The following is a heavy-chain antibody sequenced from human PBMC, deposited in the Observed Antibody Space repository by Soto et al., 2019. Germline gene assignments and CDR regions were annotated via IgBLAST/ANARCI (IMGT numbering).Heavy chain of an antibody. V-gene: IGHV1-46*01. Sequence: ASVKVSCKASGYTFTSYYMHWVRQAPGQGLEWMGIINPSGGSTSYAQKFQGRVTVTRDTSTSTVYMELSSLRSEDTAVYYCATGSSSWYSDYWGQGTLVTVSS. J-gene: IGHJ4*02. CDR2: INPSGGST. CDR1: GYTFTSYY. CDR3: ATGSSSWYSDY. D-gene: IGHD6-13*01.